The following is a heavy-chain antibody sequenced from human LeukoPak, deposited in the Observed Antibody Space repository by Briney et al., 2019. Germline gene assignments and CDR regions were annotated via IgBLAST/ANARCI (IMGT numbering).Heavy chain of an antibody. D-gene: IGHD6-6*01. J-gene: IGHJ6*03. CDR2: INPKSGDT. Sequence: EASVKVSCKASGYRFTGYYMHWVRQAPGQGLEWMAWINPKSGDTFFAPKFQGRVTITRDTSISTASMNLSRLTSDDTAMYYCAKGSDYYYMDVWGKGTTVTVSS. CDR1: GYRFTGYY. V-gene: IGHV1-2*02. CDR3: AKGSDYYYMDV.